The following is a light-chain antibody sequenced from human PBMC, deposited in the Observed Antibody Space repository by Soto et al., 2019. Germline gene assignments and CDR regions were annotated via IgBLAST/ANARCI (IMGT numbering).Light chain of an antibody. Sequence: EIVLTQSPGTLSLSPGERATLSCRASQSVSSSYLARYQQKPGQAPRLLIYGASSRATGIPDRFSGSGSGTDFTLTISRLEPEDFAVYYCQQYGSSPQWTFGQGTKV. CDR2: GAS. CDR1: QSVSSSY. CDR3: QQYGSSPQWT. J-gene: IGKJ1*01. V-gene: IGKV3-20*01.